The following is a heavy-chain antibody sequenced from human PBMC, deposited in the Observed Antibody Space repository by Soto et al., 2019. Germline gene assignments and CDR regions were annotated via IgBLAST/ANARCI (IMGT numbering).Heavy chain of an antibody. Sequence: QVQLVESGGGVVQPGRSLRLSCAGSGFIFKNYALNWVRQAPGKGLEWVASITRDGYNKYHADSVKGRFTISRDNSRDTLSLQMTALTIEDSSVYYCTKSSGGSSSVGMDYWGQGTRVTVSS. CDR1: GFIFKNYA. CDR3: TKSSGGSSSVGMDY. CDR2: ITRDGYNK. J-gene: IGHJ4*02. V-gene: IGHV3-30*04. D-gene: IGHD6-6*01.